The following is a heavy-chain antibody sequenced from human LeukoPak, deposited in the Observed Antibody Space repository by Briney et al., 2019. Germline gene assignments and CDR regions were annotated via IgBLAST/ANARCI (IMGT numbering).Heavy chain of an antibody. D-gene: IGHD2/OR15-2a*01. CDR2: INHSGST. Sequence: SETLSLTCAVYGGSFSGYYWSWIRQPPGKGLEWIGKINHSGSTNYNPSLKSRVTISVDTSKNQFSLKLSSVTAADTAVYYCARHSTMTEDYWGQGTLVTVSS. CDR3: ARHSTMTEDY. J-gene: IGHJ4*02. CDR1: GGSFSGYY. V-gene: IGHV4-34*01.